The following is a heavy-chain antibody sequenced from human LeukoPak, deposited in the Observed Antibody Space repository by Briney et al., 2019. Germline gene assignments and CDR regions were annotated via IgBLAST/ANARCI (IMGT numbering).Heavy chain of an antibody. CDR1: GFAFSSHA. CDR2: IGVGGGDT. J-gene: IGHJ4*02. CDR3: AKELYYYDSSGSFDY. D-gene: IGHD3-22*01. Sequence: GASLRLSCAASGFAFSSHAMSWVRQAPGKGLEWVSGIGVGGGDTYYADSVKGRFTISRDNSKNTLYLQMNSLRAEDTAVYYCAKELYYYDSSGSFDYWGQGTLVVVSS. V-gene: IGHV3-23*01.